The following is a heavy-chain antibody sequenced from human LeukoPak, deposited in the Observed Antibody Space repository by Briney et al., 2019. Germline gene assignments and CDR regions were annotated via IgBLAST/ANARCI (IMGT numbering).Heavy chain of an antibody. CDR1: GFTFSTYW. CDR2: INSDGRIT. J-gene: IGHJ4*02. CDR3: GREWGRSGWTDN. Sequence: GESLRLSCAASGFTFSTYWMHWVRQAPGKGLVWVSRINSDGRITDYADSVKGRFTISRDNANNTVYLQMNSLRADDTAVYYCGREWGRSGWTDNWGQGTLVTVSS. D-gene: IGHD6-19*01. V-gene: IGHV3-74*01.